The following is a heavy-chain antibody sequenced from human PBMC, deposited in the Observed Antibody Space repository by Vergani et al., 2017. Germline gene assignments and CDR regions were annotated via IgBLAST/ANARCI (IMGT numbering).Heavy chain of an antibody. J-gene: IGHJ2*01. CDR3: VRLPRGPWNFDL. CDR1: GITFTSND. Sequence: EVQLVESGGGLVQPGGSLRLSCAASGITFTSNDMHWVRQATGKGLEWVSVIKIVGDTYSLGSVKGRFTISKENVKNYLYLQMNSLRDGDTAVYYCVRLPRGPWNFDLWGRGTLITVSS. V-gene: IGHV3-13*01. CDR2: IKIVGDT.